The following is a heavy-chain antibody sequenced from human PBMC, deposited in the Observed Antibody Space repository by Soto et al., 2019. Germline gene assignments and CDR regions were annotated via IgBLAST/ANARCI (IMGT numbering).Heavy chain of an antibody. CDR3: ATHTYCSSTSCYTRFGMDV. J-gene: IGHJ6*02. D-gene: IGHD2-2*02. V-gene: IGHV1-69*01. CDR2: IIPIFGTA. Sequence: QVQLVQSGAEVKKPGSSVKVSCKASGGTFSSYAISWVRQAPGQGLEWMGGIIPIFGTANYAQKFQGRVTITADESTSTAYMELSSLRSEDTAVYYCATHTYCSSTSCYTRFGMDVWGQGTTVTVSS. CDR1: GGTFSSYA.